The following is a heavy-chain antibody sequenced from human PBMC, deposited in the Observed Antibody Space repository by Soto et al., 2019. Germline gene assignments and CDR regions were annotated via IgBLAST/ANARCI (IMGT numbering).Heavy chain of an antibody. Sequence: SETLSLTCAVYGGSFSGYYWSWIRQPPGKGLEWIGEINHSGSTNYNPSLKSRVTISVDTSKNQFSLKLSSVTAADTAVYYCARVSYTGYSSSRFDPWGQGTLVTVSS. CDR1: GGSFSGYY. CDR3: ARVSYTGYSSSRFDP. CDR2: INHSGST. J-gene: IGHJ5*02. V-gene: IGHV4-34*01. D-gene: IGHD6-13*01.